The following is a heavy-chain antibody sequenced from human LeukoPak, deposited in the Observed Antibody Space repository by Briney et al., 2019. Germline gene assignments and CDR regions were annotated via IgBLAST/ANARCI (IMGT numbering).Heavy chain of an antibody. V-gene: IGHV4-34*01. CDR3: ARRIYCSGGSCYEADY. CDR2: INHSGST. CDR1: GGSFSGYY. D-gene: IGHD2-15*01. J-gene: IGHJ4*02. Sequence: SETLSLTCAVYGGSFSGYYRSWIRQPPGKGLEWIGEINHSGSTNYNPSLKSRVTISVDTSKNQFSLKLSSVTAADTAVYYCARRIYCSGGSCYEADYWGQGTLVTVS.